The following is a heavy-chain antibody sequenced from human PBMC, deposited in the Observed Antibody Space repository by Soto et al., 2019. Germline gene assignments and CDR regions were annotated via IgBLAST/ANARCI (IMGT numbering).Heavy chain of an antibody. CDR2: ISGSGGST. V-gene: IGHV3-23*01. Sequence: GGSLRLSCAASGFTFSSYAMSWVRQAPGKGLEWVSAISGSGGSTYYADSVKGRFTISRDNSKNTLYLQMNSLRAEDTAVYYCAKINYGDRYYYYYMDVWGKGTTVTVSS. CDR1: GFTFSSYA. CDR3: AKINYGDRYYYYYMDV. J-gene: IGHJ6*03. D-gene: IGHD4-17*01.